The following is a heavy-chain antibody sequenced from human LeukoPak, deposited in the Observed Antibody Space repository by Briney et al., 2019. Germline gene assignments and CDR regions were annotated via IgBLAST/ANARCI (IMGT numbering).Heavy chain of an antibody. CDR1: GFTFSSYA. J-gene: IGHJ4*02. V-gene: IGHV3-23*01. D-gene: IGHD4-17*01. CDR3: AKDFDYGDYEASNFDY. CDR2: ISGSGGST. Sequence: PGGSLRLSCAASGFTFSSYAMSWVRQAPGKGLEWVSAISGSGGSTYYADSVKGRFTISRDNSKSTLYLQMNSLRAEDTAVYYCAKDFDYGDYEASNFDYWGQGTLVTVSS.